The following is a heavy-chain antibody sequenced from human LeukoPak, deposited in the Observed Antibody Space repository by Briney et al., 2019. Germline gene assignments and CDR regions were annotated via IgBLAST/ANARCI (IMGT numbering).Heavy chain of an antibody. Sequence: SETLSLTCAVSGGSISSSNWWSWVRQPPGKGLEWIGEIYHSGSTNYNPSLKSRVTISVDKSKNQFSLKLSSVTAADTAVYYCARVDASGILTGYGMDVWGKGTTVTVSS. CDR3: ARVDASGILTGYGMDV. D-gene: IGHD3-9*01. J-gene: IGHJ6*04. CDR1: GGSISSSNW. CDR2: IYHSGST. V-gene: IGHV4-4*02.